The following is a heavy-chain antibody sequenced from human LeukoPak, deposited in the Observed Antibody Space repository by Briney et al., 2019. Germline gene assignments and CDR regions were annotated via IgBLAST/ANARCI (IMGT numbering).Heavy chain of an antibody. J-gene: IGHJ5*02. Sequence: GGSLRLSCAASGFTFSSYSMNWVRQAPGKGLEWVSSISSSSSYIYYADSVKGRFTISRDNAKNSLYLQMNSLRAGDTAVYYCARGYSSRHWFDPWGQGTLVTVSS. V-gene: IGHV3-21*01. CDR1: GFTFSSYS. CDR3: ARGYSSRHWFDP. D-gene: IGHD6-13*01. CDR2: ISSSSSYI.